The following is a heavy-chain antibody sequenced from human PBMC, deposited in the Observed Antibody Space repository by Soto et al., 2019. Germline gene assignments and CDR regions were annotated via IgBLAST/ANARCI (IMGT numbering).Heavy chain of an antibody. J-gene: IGHJ3*02. CDR1: GFTFSDHY. D-gene: IGHD2-15*01. CDR2: TRNKANSYTT. Sequence: PGGSLRLSCEASGFTFSDHYMDWVRQAPGKGLEWVGRTRNKANSYTTEYDASVKGRFTISRDDSKNSLYLQMNSLKTEDTAVYYCATLITVGYCSGGSCHPGLIWGQGTMVT. CDR3: ATLITVGYCSGGSCHPGLI. V-gene: IGHV3-72*01.